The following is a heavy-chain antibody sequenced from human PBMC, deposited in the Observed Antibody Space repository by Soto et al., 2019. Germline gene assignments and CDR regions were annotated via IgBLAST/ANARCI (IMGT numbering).Heavy chain of an antibody. Sequence: ASVKVSCKASGYTFTSYAMHWVRQAPGQRLEWMGWINAGNGNTKYSQKFQGRVTITRDTSASTAYMELSSLRSEDTAVYYCARGPGNCSGGSCYSGWFDPWGQGTLVTVSS. CDR3: ARGPGNCSGGSCYSGWFDP. CDR2: INAGNGNT. D-gene: IGHD2-15*01. CDR1: GYTFTSYA. J-gene: IGHJ5*02. V-gene: IGHV1-3*01.